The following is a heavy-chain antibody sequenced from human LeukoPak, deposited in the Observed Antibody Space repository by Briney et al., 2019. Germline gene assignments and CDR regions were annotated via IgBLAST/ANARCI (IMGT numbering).Heavy chain of an antibody. V-gene: IGHV3-21*04. D-gene: IGHD3-10*01. Sequence: GGSLRLSCAASGFTFSSYSMNWVRQAPGKGLEWVSSISSSSSYIYYADSVKGRFTISRDNSKNTLYLQMNSLRAEDTAVYYCAKELWFGELSVDYWGQGTLVTVSS. CDR3: AKELWFGELSVDY. CDR1: GFTFSSYS. J-gene: IGHJ4*02. CDR2: ISSSSSYI.